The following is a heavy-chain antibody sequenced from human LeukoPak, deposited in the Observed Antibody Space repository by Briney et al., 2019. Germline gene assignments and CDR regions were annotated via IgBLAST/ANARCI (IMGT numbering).Heavy chain of an antibody. CDR1: GGTFSSYA. Sequence: ASVKVSCKASGGTFSSYAISWVRQAPGKGLEWMGGFDTEDGETIYAQKFQGRVTMTEDTSTDTAYMELSSLRSEDTAVYYCATNAGYSSGWYREDYFDYWGQGTLVTVSS. CDR3: ATNAGYSSGWYREDYFDY. V-gene: IGHV1-24*01. J-gene: IGHJ4*02. CDR2: FDTEDGET. D-gene: IGHD6-19*01.